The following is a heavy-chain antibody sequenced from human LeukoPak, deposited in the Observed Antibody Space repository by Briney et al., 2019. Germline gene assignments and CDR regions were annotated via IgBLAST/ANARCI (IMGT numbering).Heavy chain of an antibody. Sequence: GGSLRLSCAASGLTFSSYAMSWVRQAPGKGLEWVSAISGSGGSTYYADSVKGRFTISRDNSKNTLYLQMNSLRAEDTAVYYCAKDGSKYYDFWSGYSPLVAPFDYWGQGTLVTVSS. D-gene: IGHD3-3*01. J-gene: IGHJ4*02. CDR1: GLTFSSYA. V-gene: IGHV3-23*01. CDR3: AKDGSKYYDFWSGYSPLVAPFDY. CDR2: ISGSGGST.